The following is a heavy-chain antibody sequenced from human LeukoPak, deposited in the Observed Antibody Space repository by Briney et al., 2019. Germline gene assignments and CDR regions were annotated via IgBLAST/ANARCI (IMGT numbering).Heavy chain of an antibody. J-gene: IGHJ3*02. CDR1: GGSISSYY. CDR2: IYYSGST. CDR3: ARAARGRGWEAFDI. D-gene: IGHD1-26*01. Sequence: SETLSLTCTVSGGSISSYYWSWIRQPPGKGLEWIGYIYYSGSTNYNPSLKSRVTISVDTSKNQFSLKLSSVTAADTAVYYCARAARGRGWEAFDIWAKGQWSPSLQ. V-gene: IGHV4-59*01.